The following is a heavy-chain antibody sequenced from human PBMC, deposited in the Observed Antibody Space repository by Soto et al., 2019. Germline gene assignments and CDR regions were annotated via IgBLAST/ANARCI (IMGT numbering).Heavy chain of an antibody. J-gene: IGHJ6*02. CDR3: ARDNIVQQLRYYYYGMDV. CDR1: GGSISSGGYY. Sequence: SETLSLTCTVSGGSISSGGYYWSWIRQHPGKGLEWIGYIYYSGSTYYNPSLKSRVTISVDTSKNQFSLKLSSVTAADTAVYYCARDNIVQQLRYYYYGMDVWGQGTTVTVSS. CDR2: IYYSGST. V-gene: IGHV4-31*03. D-gene: IGHD6-13*01.